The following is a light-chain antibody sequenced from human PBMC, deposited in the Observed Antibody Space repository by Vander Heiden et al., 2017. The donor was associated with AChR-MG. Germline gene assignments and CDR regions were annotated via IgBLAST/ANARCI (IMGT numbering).Light chain of an antibody. Sequence: DTVMPPAPLSLSVTTGPPASISCKSSKSLLNQDGKTYLDWYVQKEGQPPQLLIYEVSNRFSGVPERFSGSGSGTDFTLKISRVEAEDVGVYSCKQSIKFPRTFGHGTTVD. V-gene: IGKV2D-29*01. J-gene: IGKJ3*01. CDR2: EVS. CDR1: KSLLNQDGKTY. CDR3: KQSIKFPRT.